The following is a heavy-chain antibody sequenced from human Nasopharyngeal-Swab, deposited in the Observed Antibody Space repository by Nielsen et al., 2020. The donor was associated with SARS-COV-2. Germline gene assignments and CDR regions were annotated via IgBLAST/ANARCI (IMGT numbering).Heavy chain of an antibody. D-gene: IGHD2-2*02. CDR2: ISSSSSYI. CDR3: ARGGYCSSTSCDTYYYYGMDV. CDR1: GFTFSSYS. J-gene: IGHJ6*02. Sequence: GESLKISCAASGFTFSSYSMNWVRQAPGKGLEWVSSISSSSSYIYYADSVKGRFTISRDNAKSSLYLQMNSLRGEDTAVYYCARGGYCSSTSCDTYYYYGMDVWGQGTTVTVSS. V-gene: IGHV3-21*01.